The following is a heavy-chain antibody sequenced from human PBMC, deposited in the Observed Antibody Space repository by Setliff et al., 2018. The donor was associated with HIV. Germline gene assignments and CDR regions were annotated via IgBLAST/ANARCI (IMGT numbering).Heavy chain of an antibody. CDR3: ARGFSVYSSSDPLLNWFDP. D-gene: IGHD6-6*01. CDR2: INAGSGNT. J-gene: IGHJ5*02. CDR1: GYTFTSYA. Sequence: ASVKVSCKASGYTFTSYAMHWVRQAPGQRLEWMGWINAGSGNTKYSQKFQGRVTITRDTSASTAYMELSSLRSEDTAVYYCARGFSVYSSSDPLLNWFDPWGQGTLVTVSS. V-gene: IGHV1-3*01.